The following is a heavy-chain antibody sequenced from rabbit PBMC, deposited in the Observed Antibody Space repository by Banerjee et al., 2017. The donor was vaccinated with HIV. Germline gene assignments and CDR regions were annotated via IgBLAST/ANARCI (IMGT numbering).Heavy chain of an antibody. CDR3: ARDLVGGTYYFNL. CDR1: EFDLNYYYY. V-gene: IGHV1S45*01. D-gene: IGHD5-1*01. Sequence: QEQLEESGGGLVKPEGSLTLTCKASEFDLNYYYYMCWVRQAPGKGLEWIACFYAGSSGNTYYASWAKGRFTISKTSSTTVTLQMTSLTAADTATYFCARDLVGGTYYFNLWGQGTLVTVS. J-gene: IGHJ4*01. CDR2: FYAGSSGNT.